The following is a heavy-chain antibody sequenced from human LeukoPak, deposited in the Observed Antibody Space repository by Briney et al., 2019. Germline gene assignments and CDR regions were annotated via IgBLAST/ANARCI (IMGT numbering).Heavy chain of an antibody. CDR3: ARVQGYYYGSGNYMDV. CDR2: ISSSSSTI. CDR1: GFTFSSFS. Sequence: GGSLRLSCAASGFTFSSFSMNWVRQAPGKGLEWVSYISSSSSTIYYADSVRGRFTISRDNAKNSLYLQMNSLRAEDTAVYYCARVQGYYYGSGNYMDVWGKGTTVTVSS. D-gene: IGHD3-10*01. V-gene: IGHV3-48*01. J-gene: IGHJ6*03.